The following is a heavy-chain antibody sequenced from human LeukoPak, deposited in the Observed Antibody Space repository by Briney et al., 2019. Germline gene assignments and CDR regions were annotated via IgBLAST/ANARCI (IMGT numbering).Heavy chain of an antibody. J-gene: IGHJ2*01. CDR1: GGSITGSY. CDR3: AGGGWSLDF. V-gene: IGHV4-59*01. Sequence: KSSETLSLTCTVSGGSITGSYWSWIRQPPGKGLEWIGYVYSSGSTDYNPPLKSRVTISVDTSKNQFSLKLSSVTAADTAVYFCAGGGWSLDFWGRGTLVAVSS. CDR2: VYSSGST.